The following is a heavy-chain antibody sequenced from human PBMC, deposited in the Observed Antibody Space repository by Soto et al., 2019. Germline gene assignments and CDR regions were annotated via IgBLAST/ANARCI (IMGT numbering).Heavy chain of an antibody. CDR1: GGSFSGYY. V-gene: IGHV4-34*01. Sequence: SETLSLTCAVYGGSFSGYYWSWIRQPPGKGLEWIGEINHSGSTNYNPSLKSRVTISVDTSKNQFSLKLSSVTAADTAVYYCARGTNEDILTGYSSTTWFDPWGQGTLVTVSS. D-gene: IGHD3-9*01. J-gene: IGHJ5*02. CDR3: ARGTNEDILTGYSSTTWFDP. CDR2: INHSGST.